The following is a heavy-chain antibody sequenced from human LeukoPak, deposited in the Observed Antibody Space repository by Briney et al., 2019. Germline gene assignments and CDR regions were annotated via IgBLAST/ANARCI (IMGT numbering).Heavy chain of an antibody. Sequence: GGSLRLSCAASGFTVSNSYMSWVRQAPGKGLEWVSVIYSGGSTYYADSVKGRFTISRDNSKNALYLQMNSLRAEDSAVYYCARDPGNWFDPWGQGTLVTVSS. CDR2: IYSGGST. V-gene: IGHV3-66*01. J-gene: IGHJ5*02. CDR1: GFTVSNSY. CDR3: ARDPGNWFDP.